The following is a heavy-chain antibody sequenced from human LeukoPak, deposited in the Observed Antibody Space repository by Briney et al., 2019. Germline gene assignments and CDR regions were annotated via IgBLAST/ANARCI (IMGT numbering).Heavy chain of an antibody. J-gene: IGHJ4*02. V-gene: IGHV3-23*01. Sequence: GGSLRLSCAASGFTFSSYAMSWVRQAPGKGLEWVSDISGSGGSTYYADSVKGRFTISRDNSKNTLYLQMNSLRAEDTAVYYCAKSKQGGWYSGDYWGQGTLVTVSS. CDR3: AKSKQGGWYSGDY. D-gene: IGHD6-19*01. CDR1: GFTFSSYA. CDR2: ISGSGGST.